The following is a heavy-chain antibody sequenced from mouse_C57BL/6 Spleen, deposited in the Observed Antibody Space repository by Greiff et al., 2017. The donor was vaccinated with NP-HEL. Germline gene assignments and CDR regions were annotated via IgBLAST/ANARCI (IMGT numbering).Heavy chain of an antibody. V-gene: IGHV1-61*01. Sequence: VQLQQPGAELVRPGSSVKLSCKASGYTFTSYWMDWVKHRPGQGLEWIGNIYPSDSETHYNQKFKDKATLTVDKSSSTAYMQLSSLTSEDSAVYYCARGGLRRGPYYAMDYWGQGTSVTVSS. D-gene: IGHD2-4*01. CDR3: ARGGLRRGPYYAMDY. J-gene: IGHJ4*01. CDR2: IYPSDSET. CDR1: GYTFTSYW.